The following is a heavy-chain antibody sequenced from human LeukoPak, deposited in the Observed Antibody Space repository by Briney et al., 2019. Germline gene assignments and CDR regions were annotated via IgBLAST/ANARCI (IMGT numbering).Heavy chain of an antibody. CDR2: ISSSSSYI. CDR3: ARIGDFWSGYRDYFDY. Sequence: GGSPRLSCAASGFTFSSYSMNWVRQAPGKGLEWVSSISSSSSYIYYADSVKGRFTISRDNAKNSLYLQMNSLRAEDTAVYYCARIGDFWSGYRDYFDYWGQGTLVTVSS. V-gene: IGHV3-21*01. D-gene: IGHD3-3*01. J-gene: IGHJ4*02. CDR1: GFTFSSYS.